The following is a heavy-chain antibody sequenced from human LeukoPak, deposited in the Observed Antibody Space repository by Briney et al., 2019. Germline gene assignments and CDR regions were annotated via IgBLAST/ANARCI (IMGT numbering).Heavy chain of an antibody. Sequence: ASVRVSCKASGYTFTNYDINWVRQASGQRLEWMGWMNPNSGNTGSAQKFQGRVTMTSNTSISTAYMELSSLRSGDTAVYYCARGLRREQQLLRAFDYWGQGTPVTVSS. J-gene: IGHJ4*02. CDR1: GYTFTNYD. V-gene: IGHV1-8*01. D-gene: IGHD6-13*01. CDR2: MNPNSGNT. CDR3: ARGLRREQQLLRAFDY.